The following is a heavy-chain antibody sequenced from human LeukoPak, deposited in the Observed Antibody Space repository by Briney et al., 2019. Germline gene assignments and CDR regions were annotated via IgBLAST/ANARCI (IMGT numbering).Heavy chain of an antibody. Sequence: ASVEVSCKASGYTFTIYGICWVRHAPGQGLEWMGWISAYHGNTNYAQELPGRVTITTDTSTSPAYMQLQGLRSDDTAVYYCARRGSIRRIAAAVTGGFDPWGQGTLVTVSS. D-gene: IGHD6-13*01. CDR2: ISAYHGNT. CDR3: ARRGSIRRIAAAVTGGFDP. V-gene: IGHV1-18*01. CDR1: GYTFTIYG. J-gene: IGHJ5*02.